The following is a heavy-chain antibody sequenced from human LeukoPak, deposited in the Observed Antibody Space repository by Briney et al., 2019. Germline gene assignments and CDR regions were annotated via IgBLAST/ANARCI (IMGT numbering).Heavy chain of an antibody. Sequence: GASVKVSCKASGYTFTSYYIHWVRQAPGQGLEWMGIINPSGGSTSCAQKFQGRVTMTRDTSTRTGYMEMSSLRSEDTAVYYCARDGGGSLGVKWYFDLWGRGTLVTVSS. CDR3: ARDGGGSLGVKWYFDL. CDR2: INPSGGST. CDR1: GYTFTSYY. V-gene: IGHV1-46*01. J-gene: IGHJ2*01. D-gene: IGHD1-26*01.